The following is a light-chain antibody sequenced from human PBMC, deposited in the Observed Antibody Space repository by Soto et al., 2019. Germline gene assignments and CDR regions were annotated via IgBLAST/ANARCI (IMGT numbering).Light chain of an antibody. Sequence: QSALTQPSSVSGSPGQSITISCTGTSSDVGCYNYFSWYQQHPAKPPKLMIYDVSNWRSGVSYRFSGSKSGNTASLTISGLQAEDEADYYCSSYTISSPVVFGGGTKLTVL. CDR1: SSDVGCYNY. V-gene: IGLV2-14*03. J-gene: IGLJ2*01. CDR3: SSYTISSPVV. CDR2: DVS.